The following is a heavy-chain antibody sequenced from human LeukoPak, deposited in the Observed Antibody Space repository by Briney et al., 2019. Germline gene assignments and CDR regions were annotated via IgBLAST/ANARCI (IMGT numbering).Heavy chain of an antibody. CDR1: GGSSSGYY. V-gene: IGHV4-34*01. J-gene: IGHJ5*02. CDR3: ARRGPPRTLLRGVKSGWFDP. D-gene: IGHD3-10*01. Sequence: SETLSLTCVLYGGSSSGYYWSWIRQPPGRGLEWIGEINHSRSTNYNPSLKSRVTISVDTSKNQFSLKLSSVSAADTAVYYCARRGPPRTLLRGVKSGWFDPWGQGTLVTVSS. CDR2: INHSRST.